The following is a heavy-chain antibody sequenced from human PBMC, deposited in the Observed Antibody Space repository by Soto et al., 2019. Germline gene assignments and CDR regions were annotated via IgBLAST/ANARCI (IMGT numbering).Heavy chain of an antibody. D-gene: IGHD4-17*01. V-gene: IGHV1-8*01. CDR2: MNPNSGNT. J-gene: IGHJ3*01. Sequence: ASVKVSCKASGYTFTSYDINWVRQATGQGLEWMGWMNPNSGNTGYAQKFQGRVTMTRNTSISTAYMELSSLRSEDTAVYYCARAFNYYGDYTDAFDVWGQGTMVTVSS. CDR1: GYTFTSYD. CDR3: ARAFNYYGDYTDAFDV.